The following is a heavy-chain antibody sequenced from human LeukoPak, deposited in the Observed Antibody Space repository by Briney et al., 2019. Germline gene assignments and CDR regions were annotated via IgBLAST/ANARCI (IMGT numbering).Heavy chain of an antibody. CDR2: ISSSSSYI. Sequence: GGSLRLSCAASGFTLSSYSMNWVRQAPGKGLEWVSSISSSSSYIYYADSVKGRFTISRDNAKNSLYLQMNSLRAEDTAVYYCARALWLAPFDYWGQGALVTVSS. J-gene: IGHJ4*02. D-gene: IGHD6-19*01. V-gene: IGHV3-21*01. CDR1: GFTLSSYS. CDR3: ARALWLAPFDY.